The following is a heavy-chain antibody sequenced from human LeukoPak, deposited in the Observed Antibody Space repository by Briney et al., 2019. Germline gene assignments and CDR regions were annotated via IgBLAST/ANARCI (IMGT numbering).Heavy chain of an antibody. CDR1: GFTFSATW. J-gene: IGHJ4*02. CDR2: IKEDGSET. Sequence: GGSLRLSCVASGFTFSATWMTWVRQAPGKGLERVANIKEDGSETYYVRSVRGRFSISRDNAKNSLYLEMNSLRPEDTGVYFCVRDRGWQQFDYWGQGTLVTVSS. CDR3: VRDRGWQQFDY. D-gene: IGHD5-24*01. V-gene: IGHV3-7*01.